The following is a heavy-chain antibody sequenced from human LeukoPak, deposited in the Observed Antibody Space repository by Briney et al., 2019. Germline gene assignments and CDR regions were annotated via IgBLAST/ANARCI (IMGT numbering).Heavy chain of an antibody. CDR2: ISSSSSTI. J-gene: IGHJ4*02. V-gene: IGHV3-48*01. D-gene: IGHD2-21*02. Sequence: GGSLRLSCAASGFTFSSYSMNWVRQAPGKGLEWVSYISSSSSTIYYADSVKGRFTISRDNAKNSLYLQMNSLRAEDTAVYYCARAAYCGGDCSPPPFDYWGQGTLVAVSS. CDR3: ARAAYCGGDCSPPPFDY. CDR1: GFTFSSYS.